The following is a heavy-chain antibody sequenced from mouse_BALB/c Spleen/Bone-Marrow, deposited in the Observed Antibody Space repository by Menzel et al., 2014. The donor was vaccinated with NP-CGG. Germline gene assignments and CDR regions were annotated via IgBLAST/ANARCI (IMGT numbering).Heavy chain of an antibody. J-gene: IGHJ4*01. CDR3: ARIPSMDY. CDR1: GFSLSTSGMS. Sequence: ESGPGILQPSQTLSLTCSFSGFSLSTSGMSVGWIRQPSGKGLEWLAHIWWNDDKYYNPALRSRLTISKDTSNNQVFLKIASVVAADTATYYCARIPSMDYWGQGTSITVSS. CDR2: IWWNDDK. V-gene: IGHV8-11*01.